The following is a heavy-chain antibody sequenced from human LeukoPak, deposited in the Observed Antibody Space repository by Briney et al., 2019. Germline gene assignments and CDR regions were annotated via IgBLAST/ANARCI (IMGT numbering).Heavy chain of an antibody. D-gene: IGHD3-3*01. CDR1: GFTFSSYA. Sequence: PGGSLRLSCEASGFTFSSYAMSWVRQAPGKGLEWVSALNGGGDYTYYAASVKGRFTISRDNSKNTLFLQMSSLRVEDTAVYYCAKGRGTTIFGVAQSDYWGQGTLVIVSS. J-gene: IGHJ4*02. CDR2: LNGGGDYT. CDR3: AKGRGTTIFGVAQSDY. V-gene: IGHV3-23*01.